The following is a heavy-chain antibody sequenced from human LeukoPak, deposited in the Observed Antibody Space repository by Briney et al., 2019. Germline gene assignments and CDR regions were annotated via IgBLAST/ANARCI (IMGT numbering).Heavy chain of an antibody. Sequence: ASVKVSCMASGYTFTGYYMHWVRQAPGQGLEWMGCINPNSGGTNYDQKFQGRVTMTRDTSIGTAYMELSRLRSDDTAVYYCARDLIVGAIYYYYGMDVWGQGTTVTVSS. D-gene: IGHD1-26*01. J-gene: IGHJ6*02. V-gene: IGHV1-2*02. CDR1: GYTFTGYY. CDR2: INPNSGGT. CDR3: ARDLIVGAIYYYYGMDV.